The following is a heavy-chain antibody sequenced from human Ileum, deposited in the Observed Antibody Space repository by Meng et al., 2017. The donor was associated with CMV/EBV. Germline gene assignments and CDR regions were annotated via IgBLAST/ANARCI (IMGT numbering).Heavy chain of an antibody. D-gene: IGHD3-22*01. J-gene: IGHJ4*02. CDR3: ANPNYYDSNGAY. V-gene: IGHV3-23*01. CDR1: GFAFSSYA. CDR2: IKGSGDKT. Sequence: GESLKISCAASGFAFSSYAMSWVRQAPGKGLEWVSSIKGSGDKTYYADSVKGRFTISRDNSKTTLYLQMNGLRADDTAVYYCANPNYYDSNGAYWGQGTLVTVSS.